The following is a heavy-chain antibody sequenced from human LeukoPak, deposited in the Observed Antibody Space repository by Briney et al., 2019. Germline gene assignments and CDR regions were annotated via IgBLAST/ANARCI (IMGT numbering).Heavy chain of an antibody. Sequence: PSETLSLTCAVYGGSFSGYYWSWIRQPPGKGLEWIGEINHSGSTNYNPSLKSRVTISVDTSKNQFSLKLSSVTAADTAVYYCARTSRYFNWFDPWGQGTLVTVSS. CDR1: GGSFSGYY. CDR3: ARTSRYFNWFDP. J-gene: IGHJ5*02. D-gene: IGHD3-9*01. V-gene: IGHV4-34*01. CDR2: INHSGST.